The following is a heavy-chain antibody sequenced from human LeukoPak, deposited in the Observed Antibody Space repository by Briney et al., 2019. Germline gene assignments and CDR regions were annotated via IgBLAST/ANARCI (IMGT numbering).Heavy chain of an antibody. CDR1: GSSLDDDHMNW. V-gene: IGHV3-7*01. CDR2: IKQDGSEK. CDR3: ARDGPLGGYDILTGYYGYYYYYGMDV. J-gene: IGHJ6*02. D-gene: IGHD3-9*01. Sequence: PGGSLRLSCVSFGSSLDDDHMNWMNWVRQAPGKGLEWVANIKQDGSEKYYVDSVKGRFTISRDNAKNSLYLQMNSLRAEDTAVYYCARDGPLGGYDILTGYYGYYYYYGMDVWGQGTTVTVSS.